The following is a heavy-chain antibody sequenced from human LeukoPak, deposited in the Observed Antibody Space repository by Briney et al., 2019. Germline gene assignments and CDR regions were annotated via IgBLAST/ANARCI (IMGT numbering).Heavy chain of an antibody. Sequence: ASVKVSCKAFGYTFTSNYMHWVRQAPGQGPEWMGVISPSGGSTAYAQKFQGGVTLTRDMSTSTDYLELSSLRSEDTAVYYCARDPSSGWYLKGWFDPWGQGTLVTVSS. CDR2: ISPSGGST. V-gene: IGHV1-46*01. D-gene: IGHD6-19*01. CDR3: ARDPSSGWYLKGWFDP. J-gene: IGHJ5*02. CDR1: GYTFTSNY.